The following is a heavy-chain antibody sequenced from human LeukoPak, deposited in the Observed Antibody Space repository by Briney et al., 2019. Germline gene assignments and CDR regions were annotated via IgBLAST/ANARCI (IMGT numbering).Heavy chain of an antibody. CDR2: IYYSGST. CDR1: GGSISSSSYY. CDR3: ARVRPRELPSDYYYYYMDV. V-gene: IGHV4-39*07. J-gene: IGHJ6*03. Sequence: PSETLSLTCTVSGGSISSSSYYWGWIRQPPGKGLEWIGSIYYSGSTYYNPSLKSRVTISVDTSKNQFSLKLSSVTAADTAVYYCARVRPRELPSDYYYYYMDVWGKGTTVTISS. D-gene: IGHD4-23*01.